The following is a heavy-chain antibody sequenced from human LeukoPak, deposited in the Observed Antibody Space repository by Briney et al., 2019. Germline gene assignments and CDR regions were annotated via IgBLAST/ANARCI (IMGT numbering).Heavy chain of an antibody. J-gene: IGHJ3*02. CDR2: IYPGDSDT. CDR3: ARATYYYDSSGYEDAFDI. V-gene: IGHV5-51*01. D-gene: IGHD3-22*01. CDR1: GYSFTSYW. Sequence: SGESLKISCKGSGYSFTSYWIGWVRQMPGKGLEWMGIIYPGDSDTRYSPSFQGQVTISADKSISTAYLQWSSLKASDTAMYYCARATYYYDSSGYEDAFDIWGQGTMVTVSS.